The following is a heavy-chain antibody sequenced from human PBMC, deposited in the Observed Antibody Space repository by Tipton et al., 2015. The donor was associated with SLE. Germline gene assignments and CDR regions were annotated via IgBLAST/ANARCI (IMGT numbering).Heavy chain of an antibody. J-gene: IGHJ4*02. V-gene: IGHV4-59*08. CDR1: GGSISSYY. D-gene: IGHD1-26*01. CDR3: ASDTSGTYSFDY. Sequence: TLSLTCTVSGGSISSYYWSWIRQHPGKGLAWIGYIYYSGSTYYNPSLKSRATISVGTSKNQFSLKLSSVTAADTAVYYCASDTSGTYSFDYWGQGTLVTVSS. CDR2: IYYSGST.